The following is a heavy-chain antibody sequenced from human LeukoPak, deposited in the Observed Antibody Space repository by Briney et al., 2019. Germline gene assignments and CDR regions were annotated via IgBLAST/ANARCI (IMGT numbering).Heavy chain of an antibody. CDR1: GFTFRNYG. D-gene: IGHD3-10*01. Sequence: GGSLRLSCAASGFTFRNYGMQWVRQTPGKGLEWVTLISYDGSDKYYADSVKGRFSISRDNSKNTLYLQMNSLRAEDTAVYYCASLRSGSGTFYNDYWGQGTLVTVSS. V-gene: IGHV3-30*03. CDR2: ISYDGSDK. CDR3: ASLRSGSGTFYNDY. J-gene: IGHJ4*02.